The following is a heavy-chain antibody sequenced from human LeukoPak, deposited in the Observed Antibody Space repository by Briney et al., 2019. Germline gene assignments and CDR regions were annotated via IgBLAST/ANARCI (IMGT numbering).Heavy chain of an antibody. CDR1: VFIFCDYY. CDR2: ISSNGSII. CDR3: ASTRMFDH. J-gene: IGHJ4*02. V-gene: IGHV3-11*01. Sequence: GGPLRLSCGASVFIFCDYYMRCIRDSPGKGLEWVSYISSNGSIINYADSVKGRFTISRYNAKNSLYLQMNSLRVEDTAVYYCASTRMFDHWGQGTLVTVSS. D-gene: IGHD2-2*01.